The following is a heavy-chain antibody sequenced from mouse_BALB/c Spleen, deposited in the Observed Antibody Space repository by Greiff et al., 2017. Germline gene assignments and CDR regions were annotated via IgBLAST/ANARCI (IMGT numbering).Heavy chain of an antibody. V-gene: IGHV1-7*01. J-gene: IGHJ3*01. CDR2: INPSTGYT. CDR1: GYTFTSYW. Sequence: VQLVESGAELAKPGASVKMSCKASGYTFTSYWMHWVKQRPGQGLEWIGYINPSTGYTEYNQKFKDKATLTADKSSSTAYMQLSSLTSEDSAVYYCARRDYGSSSWFAYWGQGTLVTVSA. CDR3: ARRDYGSSSWFAY. D-gene: IGHD1-1*01.